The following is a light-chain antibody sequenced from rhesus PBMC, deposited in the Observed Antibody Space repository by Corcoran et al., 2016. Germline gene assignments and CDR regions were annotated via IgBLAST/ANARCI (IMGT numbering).Light chain of an antibody. CDR3: QRRYGSPLT. J-gene: IGKJ3*01. Sequence: DIQLTQSPSSLSASVADRVTITCRASENVNNFLNWYQQKPGKAPKPLIYNASTLQSRVPSRSSGSGSGTVNTFTTVCLQPEHVASYYCQRRYGSPLTFGPGTKLDIE. V-gene: IGKV1-74*01. CDR1: ENVNNF. CDR2: NAS.